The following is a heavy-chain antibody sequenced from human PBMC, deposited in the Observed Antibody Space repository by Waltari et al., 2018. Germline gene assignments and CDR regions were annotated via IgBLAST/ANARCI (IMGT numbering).Heavy chain of an antibody. V-gene: IGHV1-24*01. D-gene: IGHD2-15*01. J-gene: IGHJ5*02. Sequence: QVQLVQSGAEVKKPGASVKVSCRVSGYSLTESALHWVRQAPGKGIEWVGGVDPENGEAVYAQEFQGRVTMTEDTSKDTAYMELSSLTYEDTAVYYCTRDRVGYCSGGTCYSRWFDPWGQGTLVTVSS. CDR1: GYSLTESA. CDR3: TRDRVGYCSGGTCYSRWFDP. CDR2: VDPENGEA.